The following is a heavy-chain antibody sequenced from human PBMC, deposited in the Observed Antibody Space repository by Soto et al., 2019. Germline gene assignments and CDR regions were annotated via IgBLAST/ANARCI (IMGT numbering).Heavy chain of an antibody. D-gene: IGHD1-26*01. CDR3: AGSSGNNYGVGTNYYFDY. Sequence: QVQLVQSGAEVKKPGSSVKVSCKTSGGTFSTYSIVWVRQAPGEGLEWMGGIIPIFGTANYAQKFQDRVTITADKSAKTALMGLSSVKSEDTAMYYWAGSSGNNYGVGTNYYFDYWGQGTLVTVSS. V-gene: IGHV1-69*06. CDR1: GGTFSTYS. CDR2: IIPIFGTA. J-gene: IGHJ4*02.